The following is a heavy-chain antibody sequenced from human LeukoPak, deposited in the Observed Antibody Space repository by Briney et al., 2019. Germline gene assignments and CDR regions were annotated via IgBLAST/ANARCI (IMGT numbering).Heavy chain of an antibody. Sequence: GGSLRLSCGASGFTIDDYGMSWVRQAPGKGLEWVSGINWNGGSTGYADSVKGRFTISRDNAKNSLYLQMNSLRAEDTAVYLCAREDRYGAYRVGYYHYYMDVWGKGTTVTVSS. J-gene: IGHJ6*03. D-gene: IGHD4-17*01. V-gene: IGHV3-20*01. CDR1: GFTIDDYG. CDR2: INWNGGST. CDR3: AREDRYGAYRVGYYHYYMDV.